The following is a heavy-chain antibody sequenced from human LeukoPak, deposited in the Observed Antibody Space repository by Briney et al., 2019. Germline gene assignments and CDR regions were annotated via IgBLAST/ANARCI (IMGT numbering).Heavy chain of an antibody. V-gene: IGHV4-39*06. D-gene: IGHD3-22*01. J-gene: IGHJ5*02. CDR2: VYYSGST. CDR3: ARVLGYFDRSGFRYNWFDP. CDR1: GDSISSNTYY. Sequence: SSETLSLTCIVSGDSISSNTYYWGWIRQLPGKGLEWIGSVYYSGSTYYNPSLKSRVTISPDTFKNQFPLKLTSVTAADTAVYYCARVLGYFDRSGFRYNWFDPWGQGTLVTVSS.